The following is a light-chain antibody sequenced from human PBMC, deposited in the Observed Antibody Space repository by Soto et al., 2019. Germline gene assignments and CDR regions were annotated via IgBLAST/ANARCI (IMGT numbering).Light chain of an antibody. V-gene: IGKV3-20*01. CDR3: QQYGSSPRT. Sequence: EMVLTQSPGPLSLSPGERATLSCRASQSIRSNYVAWYQQKPGQGPRLLIYGASSRATGIPDRFSGSGSGTDFTLIISRLEPEDFAMYYCQQYGSSPRTFGQGTKVDIK. CDR1: QSIRSNY. J-gene: IGKJ1*01. CDR2: GAS.